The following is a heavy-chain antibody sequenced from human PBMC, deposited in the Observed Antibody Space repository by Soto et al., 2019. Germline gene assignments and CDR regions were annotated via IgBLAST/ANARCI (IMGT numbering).Heavy chain of an antibody. CDR3: ARWALVYYYYYMDV. CDR2: ISGSGGST. CDR1: GFTFSSYA. J-gene: IGHJ6*03. V-gene: IGHV3-23*01. Sequence: AGGSLRLSCAASGFTFSSYAMSWVRQAPGKGLEWVSAISGSGGSTYYADSVKGRFTISRDNSKNTLYLQMNSLRAEDTAVYYCARWALVYYYYYMDVWGKGTTVTVSS. D-gene: IGHD6-6*01.